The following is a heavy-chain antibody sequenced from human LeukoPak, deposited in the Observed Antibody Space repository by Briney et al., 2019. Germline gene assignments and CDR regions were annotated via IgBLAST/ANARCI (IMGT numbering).Heavy chain of an antibody. Sequence: GASVKVSCKVSGYTLTELSMHWVRQAPGKGLEWMGGFDPEDGETIYAQKFQGRVTMTEDTSTDTAYTELSSLRSEDTAVYYCATSYSGSYLNWFDPWGQGTLVTVSS. V-gene: IGHV1-24*01. CDR1: GYTLTELS. J-gene: IGHJ5*02. CDR2: FDPEDGET. CDR3: ATSYSGSYLNWFDP. D-gene: IGHD1-26*01.